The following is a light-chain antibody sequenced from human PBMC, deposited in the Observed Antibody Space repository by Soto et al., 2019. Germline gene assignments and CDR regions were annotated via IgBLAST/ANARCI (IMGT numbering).Light chain of an antibody. CDR2: GAS. Sequence: EIVMTQSPATLYVSPGERATLSCRASQSVSSNLAWYQQKPGQAPRLLFYGASTRATGIPVRFSGSGSGTEFTLTICSLQSEDCAVYYCQQYNNCPLYTFGQGTKLEIK. CDR3: QQYNNCPLYT. J-gene: IGKJ2*01. V-gene: IGKV3-15*01. CDR1: QSVSSN.